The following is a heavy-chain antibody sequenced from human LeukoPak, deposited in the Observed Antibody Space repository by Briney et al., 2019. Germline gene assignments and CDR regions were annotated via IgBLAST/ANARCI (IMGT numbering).Heavy chain of an antibody. J-gene: IGHJ4*02. CDR1: GYTFTSYA. V-gene: IGHV1-2*02. CDR3: ARGLNRWRSGTDFDY. Sequence: ASVKVSCKASGYTFTSYAMNWVRQAPGQGLEWMGWINPNSGGTNYAQKFQGRVTMTRDTSISTAYMELSRLRSDDTAVYYCARGLNRWRSGTDFDYWGQGTLVTVSS. CDR2: INPNSGGT. D-gene: IGHD3-10*01.